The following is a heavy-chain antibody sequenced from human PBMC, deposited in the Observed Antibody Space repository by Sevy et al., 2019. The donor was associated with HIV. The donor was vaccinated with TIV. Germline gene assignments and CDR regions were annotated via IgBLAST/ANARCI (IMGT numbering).Heavy chain of an antibody. D-gene: IGHD6-13*01. Sequence: GGSLRLSCAASGFTFSSYAMSWVRQAPGKGLEWVSAISGSGGSTYYADYVKGRFTISRDNSKNTPYLQMNSLRAEDMAVYYCAKGKEIKQQLAPFDYWGQGTLVTVSS. CDR3: AKGKEIKQQLAPFDY. J-gene: IGHJ4*02. V-gene: IGHV3-23*01. CDR1: GFTFSSYA. CDR2: ISGSGGST.